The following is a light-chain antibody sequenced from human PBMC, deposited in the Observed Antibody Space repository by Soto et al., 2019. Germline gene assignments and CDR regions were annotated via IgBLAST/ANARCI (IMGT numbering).Light chain of an antibody. CDR1: SSDVGSYRY. Sequence: QSALTQPRSVSGSPGQSVTISCTGTSSDVGSYRYVSWYQQHPGKPPKLIIYDVNKRPSGVPDRFSGSKSRNAASLTISGLQAEDDADHYCCSSAGSYTSYVFGTVTKLTVL. V-gene: IGLV2-11*01. CDR2: DVN. J-gene: IGLJ1*01. CDR3: CSSAGSYTSYV.